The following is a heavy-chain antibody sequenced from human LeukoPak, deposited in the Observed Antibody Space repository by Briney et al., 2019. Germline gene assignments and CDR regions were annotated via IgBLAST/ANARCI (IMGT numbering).Heavy chain of an antibody. D-gene: IGHD3-9*01. Sequence: GGSLRLSCAASGFTFSSYGMHWVRQAPGKGLEWVAVISYDGSNKYYADSVKGRFTISRDNSKNTLYLQMNSLRAEDTAVYYCAKDLVNYYDILTGYFDYWGQGTLVTVSS. CDR1: GFTFSSYG. V-gene: IGHV3-30*18. CDR3: AKDLVNYYDILTGYFDY. CDR2: ISYDGSNK. J-gene: IGHJ4*02.